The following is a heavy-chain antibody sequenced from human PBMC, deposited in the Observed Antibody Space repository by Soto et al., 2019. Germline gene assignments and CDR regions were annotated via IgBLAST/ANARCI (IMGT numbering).Heavy chain of an antibody. V-gene: IGHV1-8*01. CDR3: TRESGWPTTNFDP. CDR1: GYSFNSYE. D-gene: IGHD6-19*01. Sequence: ASVKVSCKASGYSFNSYEISWVRQATGQGLEWMAWISPNRGTTGYAQRFQDRLTVTSNASLSTVYMELTSLRSEDTAVYFCTRESGWPTTNFDPWGQGTQVTVSS. J-gene: IGHJ5*02. CDR2: ISPNRGTT.